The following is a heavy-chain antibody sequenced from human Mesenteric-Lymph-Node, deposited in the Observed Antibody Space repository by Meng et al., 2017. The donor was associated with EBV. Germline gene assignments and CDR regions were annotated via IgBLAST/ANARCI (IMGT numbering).Heavy chain of an antibody. CDR1: GGSISSYY. Sequence: QGQLQGSGPGLVKPSETLSITCTVSGGSISSYYWSWIRQPPGKGLEWIGYFFYSGSNYNPSLKSRVTISEDTSKNQLSLKLTSVTAADTAVYYCARSGYTSSPGSFDFWGQGTLVTVSS. CDR2: FFYSGS. V-gene: IGHV4-59*01. CDR3: ARSGYTSSPGSFDF. J-gene: IGHJ4*02. D-gene: IGHD6-13*01.